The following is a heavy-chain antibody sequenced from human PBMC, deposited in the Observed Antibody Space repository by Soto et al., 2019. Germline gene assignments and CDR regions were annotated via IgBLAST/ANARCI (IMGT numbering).Heavy chain of an antibody. CDR3: AARNFEY. V-gene: IGHV3-23*01. CDR1: GFTFSTYG. CDR2: INGDGAGT. J-gene: IGHJ4*02. Sequence: EVQILESXGGXXXXGGSLRLSCAASGFTFSTYGLTWVRQAPGKGLEWVSLINGDGAGTYYADSVKGRFTISRDNSKNTLYLQMNSLRAEDTAVYYCAARNFEYWGQGTLVTVSS.